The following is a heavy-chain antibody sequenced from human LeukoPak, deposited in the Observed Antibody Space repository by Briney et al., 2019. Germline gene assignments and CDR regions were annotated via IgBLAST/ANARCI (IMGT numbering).Heavy chain of an antibody. CDR3: VKGGNGYCTNGICSPRVVAAIDY. Sequence: GGSLRLSCAAPGFTFSSYAMSWVRQAPGKGLEWVSGISGSGGSTHYADSVKGRFTISRDNSKNTVYLQMYRLRAEDTAIYYCVKGGNGYCTNGICSPRVVAAIDYWGEGTLVTVSS. J-gene: IGHJ4*02. V-gene: IGHV3-23*01. CDR1: GFTFSSYA. D-gene: IGHD2-8*01. CDR2: ISGSGGST.